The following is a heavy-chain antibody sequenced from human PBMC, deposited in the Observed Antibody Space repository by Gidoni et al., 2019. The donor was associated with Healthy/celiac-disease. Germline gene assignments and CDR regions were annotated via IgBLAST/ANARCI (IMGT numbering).Heavy chain of an antibody. Sequence: EVQLVESGGGLVQPGGSLRLSCAASGFTFSSYWMSWVRQAPGKGLEWLANIKQDGSEKYYVDSVKGRFTISRDNAKNSLYLQMNSLRAEDTAVYYCARPPFHDPMDVWGQGTTVTVSS. V-gene: IGHV3-7*01. J-gene: IGHJ6*02. D-gene: IGHD2-21*01. CDR1: GFTFSSYW. CDR3: ARPPFHDPMDV. CDR2: IKQDGSEK.